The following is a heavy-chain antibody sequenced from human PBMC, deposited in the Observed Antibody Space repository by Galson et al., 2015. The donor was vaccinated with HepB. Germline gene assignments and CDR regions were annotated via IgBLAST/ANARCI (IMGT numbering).Heavy chain of an antibody. J-gene: IGHJ4*02. V-gene: IGHV3-33*01. Sequence: SLRLSCAASGFTSSRNDMHWVRQAPGKGLEWVAFIWYDGSNKYYADSVKGRFAISRDNSKNTLYLQVNSLRAEDTAVYYCARAPQRTSYFDYWGQGTLVTVSS. CDR2: IWYDGSNK. CDR3: ARAPQRTSYFDY. CDR1: GFTSSRND.